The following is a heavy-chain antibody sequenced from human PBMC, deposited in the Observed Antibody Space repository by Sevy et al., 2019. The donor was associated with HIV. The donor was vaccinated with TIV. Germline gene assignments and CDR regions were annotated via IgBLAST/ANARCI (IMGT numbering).Heavy chain of an antibody. CDR3: AKDILGDNSPWFFFDY. J-gene: IGHJ4*02. V-gene: IGHV3-30*18. Sequence: GGSLRLSCAGSGFTFRSYGIHWVRQSPGKGLEWVAFISFDGRNTYSADSVKGRFTVSRDNSNNAVYLQMYNLRTEDTAMYYCAKDILGDNSPWFFFDYWGQGTQVTVSS. CDR1: GFTFRSYG. D-gene: IGHD3-9*01. CDR2: ISFDGRNT.